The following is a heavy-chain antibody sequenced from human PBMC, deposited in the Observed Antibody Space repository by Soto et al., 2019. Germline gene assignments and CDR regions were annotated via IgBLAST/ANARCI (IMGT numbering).Heavy chain of an antibody. CDR3: ASCFDATGYYYFTY. CDR1: GFTFSSYE. V-gene: IGHV3-48*03. CDR2: ISSSGSTI. J-gene: IGHJ4*02. D-gene: IGHD3-9*01. Sequence: GGSLRLSCAASGFTFSSYEMNWVRQAPGKGLEWIAYISSSGSTIYYADSVKGRFTISRDNAKKSLYLQMNSLGAEDTAVYYCASCFDATGYYYFTYWGQGTPVTVYS.